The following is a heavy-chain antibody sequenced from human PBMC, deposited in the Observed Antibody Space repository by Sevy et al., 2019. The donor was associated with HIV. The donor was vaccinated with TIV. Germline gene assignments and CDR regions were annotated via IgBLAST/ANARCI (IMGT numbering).Heavy chain of an antibody. CDR2: ISGSGGST. CDR3: AKGAAYFDSGSSPTPFDY. D-gene: IGHD1-26*01. J-gene: IGHJ4*02. V-gene: IGHV3-23*01. Sequence: GGSLRLSCAASGFTFSSYAMSWVRQAPGKGLEWVSAISGSGGSTYYVDSVKGRFTISRDNSKNTLYLQMNSLRAEDTAVYYCAKGAAYFDSGSSPTPFDYWGQGTLVTVSS. CDR1: GFTFSSYA.